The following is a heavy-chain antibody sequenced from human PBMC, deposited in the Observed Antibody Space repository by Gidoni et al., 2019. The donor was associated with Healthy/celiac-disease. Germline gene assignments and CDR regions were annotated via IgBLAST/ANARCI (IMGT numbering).Heavy chain of an antibody. J-gene: IGHJ4*02. Sequence: QVQLQESGPGLVKPSETLSLTCAVSGYSISSGYYWGWIRQPPGKGLEWIGSIYHSGSTYYNPSLKSRVTISVDTSKNQFSLKLSSVTAADTAVYYCARQIGTWSSAPPGDYWGQGTLVTVSS. D-gene: IGHD1-1*01. CDR2: IYHSGST. V-gene: IGHV4-38-2*01. CDR1: GYSISSGYY. CDR3: ARQIGTWSSAPPGDY.